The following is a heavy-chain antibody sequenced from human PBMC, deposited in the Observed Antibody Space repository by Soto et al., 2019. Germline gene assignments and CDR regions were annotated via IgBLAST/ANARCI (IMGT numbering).Heavy chain of an antibody. CDR3: ARDVTKYSSSWLDY. J-gene: IGHJ4*02. D-gene: IGHD6-13*01. Sequence: QVQLVESGGGVVQPGRSLRLSCAASGFTFSSYGMHWVRQAPGKGLEWVAVIWYDGSNKYYADSVKGRFTISRDNSKNTLYLQMNSLRAEDTAVYYCARDVTKYSSSWLDYWGQGTLVTVSS. CDR1: GFTFSSYG. V-gene: IGHV3-33*01. CDR2: IWYDGSNK.